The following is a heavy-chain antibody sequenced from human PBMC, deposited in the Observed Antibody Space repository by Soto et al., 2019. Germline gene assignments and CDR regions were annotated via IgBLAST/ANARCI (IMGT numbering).Heavy chain of an antibody. D-gene: IGHD2-15*01. CDR3: GSDRGYVLVN. CDR2: IIPMFGIT. Sequence: QVQLVQSGAEVKKPGSSLKVSCKVSGGSFSSYGFNWVRQAPGQGLEWMGGIIPMFGITNHTQKFQDRMTISADAATSTAYMQLGSLGADDTAIYHCGSDRGYVLVNWGQGTLITVSS. J-gene: IGHJ4*02. CDR1: GGSFSSYG. V-gene: IGHV1-69*12.